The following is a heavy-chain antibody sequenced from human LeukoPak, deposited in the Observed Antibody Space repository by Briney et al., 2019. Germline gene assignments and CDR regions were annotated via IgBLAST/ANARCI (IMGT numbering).Heavy chain of an antibody. V-gene: IGHV1-2*04. CDR1: GYTFTDYY. J-gene: IGHJ6*04. Sequence: ASVKVSCKASGYTFTDYYMHWVRQAPGQGLEWMGWINPNSGGTNYAQKFQGWVTMTRDTSISTAYMELSRLRSDDTAVYYCARAMVRASYGMDVWGKGTTVTVSS. CDR3: ARAMVRASYGMDV. CDR2: INPNSGGT. D-gene: IGHD3-10*01.